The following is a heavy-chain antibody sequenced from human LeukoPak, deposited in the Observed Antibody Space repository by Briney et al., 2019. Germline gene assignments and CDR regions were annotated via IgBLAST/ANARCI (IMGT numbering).Heavy chain of an antibody. D-gene: IGHD4-23*01. Sequence: GGSLRLSCAASGFTFSSYSMNWVRQAPGMGLEWVSSISSSSSYIYYADSVKGRFTISRDNAKNSLYLQMNSLRAEDTAVYYCARDSVEGLTPRGNWGQGTLVTVSS. V-gene: IGHV3-21*01. J-gene: IGHJ4*02. CDR1: GFTFSSYS. CDR2: ISSSSSYI. CDR3: ARDSVEGLTPRGN.